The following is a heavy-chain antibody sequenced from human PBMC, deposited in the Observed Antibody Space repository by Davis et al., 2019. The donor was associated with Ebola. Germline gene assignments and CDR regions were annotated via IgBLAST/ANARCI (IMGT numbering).Heavy chain of an antibody. CDR3: AKGGSGWPSDYSYGMGV. CDR2: ISWDGRST. CDR1: GFTFGDYT. J-gene: IGHJ6*04. D-gene: IGHD6-19*01. Sequence: GGSLRLSCAASGFTFGDYTMHWVRQAPGKGLEWVSLISWDGRSTAYADSVKGRFTISRDNAKNSLYLQMSSLRAEDTAVYYCAKGGSGWPSDYSYGMGVWGKGTTVTVSS. V-gene: IGHV3-43*01.